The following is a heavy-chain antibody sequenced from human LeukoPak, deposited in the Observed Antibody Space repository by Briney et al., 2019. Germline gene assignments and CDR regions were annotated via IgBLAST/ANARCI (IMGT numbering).Heavy chain of an antibody. CDR3: ARENTVTSRFDN. J-gene: IGHJ4*02. CDR1: GFTFSDYY. D-gene: IGHD4-17*01. V-gene: IGHV3-11*04. Sequence: GGSLRLSCAASGFTFSDYYMSWIRQAPGKGLEWVSYISSGGSTIYYADSEKGRFTISRDNAKNSLYLQMNSLRAEDTAVYYCARENTVTSRFDNWGQGTQVTVSS. CDR2: ISSGGSTI.